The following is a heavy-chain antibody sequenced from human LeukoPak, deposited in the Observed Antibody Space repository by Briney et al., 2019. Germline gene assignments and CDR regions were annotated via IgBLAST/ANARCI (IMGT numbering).Heavy chain of an antibody. V-gene: IGHV3-30-3*01. CDR3: AKDQSASYYYGSASYQNY. J-gene: IGHJ4*02. CDR1: GFTFSSYA. CDR2: ISYDGSNK. D-gene: IGHD3-10*01. Sequence: GGSLRLSCAASGFTFSSYAMHWVRQAPGKGLEWVAVISYDGSNKYYADSVKGRFTISRDNSKNTLSLLMNSLRAEDTAAYYCAKDQSASYYYGSASYQNYWGQGTLVTVSS.